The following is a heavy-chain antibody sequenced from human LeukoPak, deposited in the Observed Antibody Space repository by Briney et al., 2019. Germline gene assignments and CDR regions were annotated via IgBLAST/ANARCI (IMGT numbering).Heavy chain of an antibody. CDR2: IKSKTNGETR. J-gene: IGHJ3*02. Sequence: GGSLRLSCAASGFTLSNAWMNWVRQAPGKGLEWVGLIKSKTNGETRDYATPVKGRFTISRDNAKNSLYLQMNSLRAEDTAAYYCARDSGNYLDAFDIWGQGTMVTVSS. V-gene: IGHV3-15*01. CDR3: ARDSGNYLDAFDI. D-gene: IGHD1-7*01. CDR1: GFTLSNAW.